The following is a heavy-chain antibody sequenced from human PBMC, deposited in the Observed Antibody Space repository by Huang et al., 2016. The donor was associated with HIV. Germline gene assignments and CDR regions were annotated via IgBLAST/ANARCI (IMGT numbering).Heavy chain of an antibody. CDR2: IKKDGSEK. Sequence: EVQLVESGGGLVQPGGSLRLSCAASGFTFNRYWMGWVRQAPGKGVEGVAGIKKDGSEKSDVDSVKGRFTISRDNAKNSLYLQMNSLRAEDTAVYYCVRLLDHTGDYWGQVTLVTVSS. J-gene: IGHJ4*02. V-gene: IGHV3-7*01. D-gene: IGHD1-26*01. CDR3: VRLLDHTGDY. CDR1: GFTFNRYW.